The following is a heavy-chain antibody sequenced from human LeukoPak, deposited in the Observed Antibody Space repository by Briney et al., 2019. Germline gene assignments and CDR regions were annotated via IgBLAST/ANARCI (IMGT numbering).Heavy chain of an antibody. J-gene: IGHJ4*02. CDR3: ARGGRAGRGYSYGRTNYFDY. D-gene: IGHD5-18*01. CDR1: GGSFSGYY. V-gene: IGHV4-34*01. CDR2: FNHSGST. Sequence: SETLSLTCAVYGGSFSGYYWSWIRQPPGKGLEWIGEFNHSGSTNYNPSLKSRVTISVDTSKNQFSLKLSSVTAADTAVYYCARGGRAGRGYSYGRTNYFDYWGQGTLVTVSS.